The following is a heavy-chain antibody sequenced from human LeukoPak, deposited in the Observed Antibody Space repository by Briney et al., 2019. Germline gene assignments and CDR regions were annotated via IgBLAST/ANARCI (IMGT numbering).Heavy chain of an antibody. V-gene: IGHV3-66*01. CDR2: IYIGGST. CDR1: GFTVSSNY. J-gene: IGHJ6*02. CDR3: ASIPYDSSGYYQYYDMDV. D-gene: IGHD3-22*01. Sequence: PGGSLRLSCAASGFTVSSNYMSWVRQAPGKGLEWVSVIYIGGSTYYADSVKGRFTISRDNSKNTLYLQMNSLRAEDTAVYYCASIPYDSSGYYQYYDMDVWGQGTTVTVSS.